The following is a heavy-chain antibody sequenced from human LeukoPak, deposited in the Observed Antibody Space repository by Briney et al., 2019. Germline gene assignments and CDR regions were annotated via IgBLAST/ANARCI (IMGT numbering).Heavy chain of an antibody. D-gene: IGHD3-16*02. V-gene: IGHV3-74*01. J-gene: IGHJ4*02. CDR2: MNSDGSTT. CDR3: ARDYDYFWGGYRYPFDY. Sequence: GGSLRLSCAASGFTFSSYWMHWVRQAPGKGLVWLSRMNSDGSTTNYADSVKGRFAISRDNARNTLYLQMNSLRVEDTAMYFCARDYDYFWGGYRYPFDYWGQGTLVTVFS. CDR1: GFTFSSYW.